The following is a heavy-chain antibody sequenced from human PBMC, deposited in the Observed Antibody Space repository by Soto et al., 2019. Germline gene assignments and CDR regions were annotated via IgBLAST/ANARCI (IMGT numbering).Heavy chain of an antibody. CDR2: ISGSGGST. CDR1: GLPFSTNA. V-gene: IGHV3-23*01. Sequence: GGSLRLSCAASGLPFSTNAMTWVRQAPGKGLEWVSAISGSGGSTYYADSVKGRFTISRDNSKNTLYLQMNSLRAEDTAVYYCAKHLSSGWPFDYWGQGTLVTVSS. D-gene: IGHD6-19*01. J-gene: IGHJ4*02. CDR3: AKHLSSGWPFDY.